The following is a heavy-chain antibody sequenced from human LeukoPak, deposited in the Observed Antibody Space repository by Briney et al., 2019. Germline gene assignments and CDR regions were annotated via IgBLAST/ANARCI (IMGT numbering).Heavy chain of an antibody. Sequence: PGGSLRLSCAASGFTFSSYAMTWVRQAPGKGLEWVSSITSSSNHIYYADSVKGRFTISRDNAKNSLFLQMNSLRAEDTSIYYCARVSGDYYHTVESWGQGTLVTVSS. D-gene: IGHD4-17*01. V-gene: IGHV3-21*01. CDR1: GFTFSSYA. CDR3: ARVSGDYYHTVES. J-gene: IGHJ4*02. CDR2: ITSSSNHI.